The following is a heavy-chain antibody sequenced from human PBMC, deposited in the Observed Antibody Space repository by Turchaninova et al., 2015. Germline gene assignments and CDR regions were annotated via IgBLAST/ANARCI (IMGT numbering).Heavy chain of an antibody. D-gene: IGHD5-24*01. J-gene: IGHJ4*02. V-gene: IGHV4-59*01. CDR3: ARGGGDGYKRIDY. CDR1: GGAIGSSY. Sequence: QVQLQESGPGLVKPSETLSITCTVSGGAIGSSYWSWIRLPPGKGLEWIGYIYYSGSTSYNPALKSRVTISVDTSKNQFSLKLSSVTAADTAVYYCARGGGDGYKRIDYWGQGTLVTVSS. CDR2: IYYSGST.